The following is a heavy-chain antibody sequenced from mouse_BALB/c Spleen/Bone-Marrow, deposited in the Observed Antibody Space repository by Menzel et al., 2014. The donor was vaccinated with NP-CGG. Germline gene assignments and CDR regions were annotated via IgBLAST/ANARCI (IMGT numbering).Heavy chain of an antibody. CDR1: GFTFSNYG. Sequence: EVQGVESGGDLVKPGGSLKLSCAASGFTFSNYGMSWVRQTPDKRLEWVATITSGGSYTYYPDSVKGRFTISRDNARNTLNLQMSSLKSEDTAMYFCSRGVDGHSWFAYWGQGTLVTVSA. J-gene: IGHJ3*01. D-gene: IGHD2-3*01. CDR2: ITSGGSYT. CDR3: SRGVDGHSWFAY. V-gene: IGHV5-6*01.